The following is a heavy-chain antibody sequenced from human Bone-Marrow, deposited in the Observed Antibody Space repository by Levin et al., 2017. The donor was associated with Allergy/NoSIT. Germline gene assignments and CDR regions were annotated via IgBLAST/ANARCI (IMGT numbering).Heavy chain of an antibody. CDR3: AKAPDGIRFDP. Sequence: PSETLSLTCAVYSGSFNDSGVFWTWIRQPPGTGLEWIGDIIQSGRTNYNPSLKSRVTISIDTSKNQFSLTLSTVTAADTGVYYCAKAPDGIRFDPWGQGTLVTVSS. D-gene: IGHD1-14*01. J-gene: IGHJ5*02. CDR1: SGSFNDSGVF. V-gene: IGHV4-34*12. CDR2: IIQSGRT.